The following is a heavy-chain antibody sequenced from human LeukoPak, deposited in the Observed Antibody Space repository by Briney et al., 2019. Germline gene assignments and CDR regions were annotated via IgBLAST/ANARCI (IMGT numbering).Heavy chain of an antibody. CDR1: GYTFTSYG. J-gene: IGHJ4*02. D-gene: IGHD3-22*01. Sequence: ASVKVSCKASGYTFTSYGISWVRQAPGQGLEWMGGFSAYNGNTNYAQKLQGRVTMTTDTSTSTAYMELRSLRSDDTAVYYCARDINYYDSSGYYYGDYWGQGTLVTVSS. V-gene: IGHV1-18*01. CDR3: ARDINYYDSSGYYYGDY. CDR2: FSAYNGNT.